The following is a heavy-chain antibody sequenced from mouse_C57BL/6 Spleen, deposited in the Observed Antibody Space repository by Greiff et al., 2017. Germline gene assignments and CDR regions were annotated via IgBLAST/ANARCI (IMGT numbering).Heavy chain of an antibody. V-gene: IGHV5-6*01. CDR1: GFTFSSYG. CDR2: ISSGGSYT. CDR3: ARDYGSSSSFDY. D-gene: IGHD1-1*01. J-gene: IGHJ2*01. Sequence: EVKVVESGGDLVKPGGSLKLSCAASGFTFSSYGMSWVRQTPDKRLEWVATISSGGSYTYYPDSVKGRFTISRDNAKNTLYLQMSSLKSEDTAMYYCARDYGSSSSFDYWGQGTTLTVSS.